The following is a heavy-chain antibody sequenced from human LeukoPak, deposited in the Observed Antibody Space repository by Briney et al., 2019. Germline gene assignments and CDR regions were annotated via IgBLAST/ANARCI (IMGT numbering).Heavy chain of an antibody. CDR3: ARARQNTFDY. V-gene: IGHV4-39*07. Sequence: PSETLSLTCTVSGGSISSRSYYWGWIRQPPGKGLEWIGSIFYSGSTYYNPSLKSRVTISVDPSKNQFSLKLSSVTAADTAVYYYARARQNTFDYWGQGTLVTVSS. CDR1: GGSISSRSYY. CDR2: IFYSGST. D-gene: IGHD1/OR15-1a*01. J-gene: IGHJ4*02.